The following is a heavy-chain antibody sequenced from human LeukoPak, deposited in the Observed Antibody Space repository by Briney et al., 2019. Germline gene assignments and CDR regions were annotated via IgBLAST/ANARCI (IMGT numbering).Heavy chain of an antibody. D-gene: IGHD2-15*01. V-gene: IGHV3-33*01. Sequence: GGSLRLSCAASGFTFSSYDMHWVRQAPGKGLEWVAVLWYDGSNKYYTDSVKGRFTISRDNSKNTLYLQMNSLRAEDTAVYYCARDMAAAKTYYYYGMDVWGQGTTVTVSS. J-gene: IGHJ6*02. CDR2: LWYDGSNK. CDR3: ARDMAAAKTYYYYGMDV. CDR1: GFTFSSYD.